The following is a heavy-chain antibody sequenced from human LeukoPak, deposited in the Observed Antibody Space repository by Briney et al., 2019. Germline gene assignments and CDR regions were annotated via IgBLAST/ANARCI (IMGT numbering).Heavy chain of an antibody. D-gene: IGHD1-14*01. V-gene: IGHV5-10-1*01. CDR3: ARQRPSPDNGFDY. Sequence: GALKISWKGSGYNFSTHWIVWGGQIAGESLGGVGKIDPSDSYTNYSPSFQGHVTISTDKSISTAYLQWSSLKASDTSMYYCARQRPSPDNGFDYWGQGTLVTVSS. J-gene: IGHJ4*02. CDR2: IDPSDSYT. CDR1: GYNFSTHW.